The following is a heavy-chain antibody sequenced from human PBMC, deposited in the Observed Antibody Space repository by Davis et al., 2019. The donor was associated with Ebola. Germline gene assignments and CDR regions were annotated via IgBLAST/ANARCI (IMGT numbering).Heavy chain of an antibody. CDR1: GYRFTSYY. D-gene: IGHD3-22*01. CDR2: INPITCST. CDR3: AREGGRYYDSSGYVFDI. Sequence: ASVTVSCKASGYRFTSYYMHWVRQAPGQGLEWMGIINPITCSTSYAQNFQVRVNMTRDTSTSTVYMELSSLRSEDTAVYYCAREGGRYYDSSGYVFDIWGQGTMVKVSS. J-gene: IGHJ3*02. V-gene: IGHV1-46*01.